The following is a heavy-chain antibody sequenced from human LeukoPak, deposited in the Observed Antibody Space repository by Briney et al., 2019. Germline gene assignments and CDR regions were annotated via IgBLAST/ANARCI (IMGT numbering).Heavy chain of an antibody. D-gene: IGHD4-23*01. V-gene: IGHV1-8*01. CDR3: ARGSLLYGSNSGVDY. CDR1: GYTFTSYD. Sequence: ASVKVSCKASGYTFTSYDINWVRQATGQGLEWMGWMNPNSGNTGYAQKFQGRVTMTRNTSRSTAYMELSSLRSADAAVYYCARGSLLYGSNSGVDYWGQGTLVTVSS. J-gene: IGHJ4*02. CDR2: MNPNSGNT.